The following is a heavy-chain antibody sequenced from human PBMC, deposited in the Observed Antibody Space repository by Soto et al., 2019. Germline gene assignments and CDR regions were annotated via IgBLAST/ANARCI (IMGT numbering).Heavy chain of an antibody. V-gene: IGHV1-69*15. D-gene: IGHD3-16*01. CDR2: IIPLFGAA. CDR1: GGTFSSYS. J-gene: IGHJ5*02. Sequence: QVQLVQSGAEVKKPGSSVKVSCKASGGTFSSYSINWVRQAPGQGLEWMGRIIPLFGAANYAQKIQGRITFTADESTTTAYMKLSSLRSDDTAVYYCARGHTYAYWFDPWGNATLVTVSS. CDR3: ARGHTYAYWFDP.